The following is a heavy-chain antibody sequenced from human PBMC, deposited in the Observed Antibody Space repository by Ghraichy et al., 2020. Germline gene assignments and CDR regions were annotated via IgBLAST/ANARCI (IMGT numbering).Heavy chain of an antibody. V-gene: IGHV3-15*01. CDR1: GFTFTDAW. CDR2: IKSKTNGGTA. D-gene: IGHD2/OR15-2a*01. J-gene: IGHJ5*02. Sequence: GESLNISCAASGFTFTDAWMTRVRQAPGKGLEWVGRIKSKTNGGTADHAAPVKGRFNISRDDSKNILYLQMNSLKTEDTAVYYCTTLFLVDNFTPWGQGTLVTVSS. CDR3: TTLFLVDNFTP.